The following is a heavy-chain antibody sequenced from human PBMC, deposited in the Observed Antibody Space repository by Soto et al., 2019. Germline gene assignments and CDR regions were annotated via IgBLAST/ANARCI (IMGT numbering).Heavy chain of an antibody. CDR3: VKGEYYYDRNGYYPFDY. D-gene: IGHD3-22*01. CDR1: GFTFSSYA. CDR2: ISTNGGST. J-gene: IGHJ4*02. Sequence: GGSLRLSCSASGFTFSSYAMHWVRQAPGKGLEYVSSISTNGGSTHYADSVKGRFTISRDNSKNTQYLQMSSLRADDTAVYYCVKGEYYYDRNGYYPFDYWGQGTRVTDSS. V-gene: IGHV3-64D*06.